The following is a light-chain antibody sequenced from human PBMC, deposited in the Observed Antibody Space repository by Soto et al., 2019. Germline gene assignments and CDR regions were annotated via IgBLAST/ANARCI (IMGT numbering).Light chain of an antibody. CDR3: QQRSNWPPIT. CDR1: QSVSSY. CDR2: DAS. J-gene: IGKJ5*01. V-gene: IGKV3-11*01. Sequence: EIVLTQSPATLSLSPGERATLSCRASQSVSSYLAWYQQKPGQAPRLLIYDASIRAPGVPARFSGSGSGTDFTLTISTLEPEDFALYYCQQRSNWPPITFGQGTRLEIK.